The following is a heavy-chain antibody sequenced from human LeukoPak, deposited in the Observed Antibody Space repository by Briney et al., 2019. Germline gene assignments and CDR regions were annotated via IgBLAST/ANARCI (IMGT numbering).Heavy chain of an antibody. J-gene: IGHJ5*02. V-gene: IGHV4-34*01. CDR3: ARSTTIVVVNWFDP. CDR2: INHSGST. Sequence: PSETLSLTCAVYGESFSGYYWSWIRQPPGKGLEWIGEINHSGSTNYNPSLKSRVTISVDTSKNQFSLKLSSVTAADTAVYYCARSTTIVVVNWFDPWGQGTLVTVSS. D-gene: IGHD3-22*01. CDR1: GESFSGYY.